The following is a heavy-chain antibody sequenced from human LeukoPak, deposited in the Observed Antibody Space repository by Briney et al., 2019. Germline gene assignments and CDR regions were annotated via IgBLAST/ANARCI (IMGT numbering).Heavy chain of an antibody. CDR2: IYPGDSDT. V-gene: IGHV5-51*01. J-gene: IGHJ6*02. Sequence: GESLQISCKGSGYSFTSYWIGWVRPLPGKGLEWMGIIYPGDSDTRYSPSFQGQVTISADKSISTAYLQWSSLKASGTAMYYCARAFWSGYYYYGMDVWGQGTTVTVSS. CDR1: GYSFTSYW. CDR3: ARAFWSGYYYYGMDV. D-gene: IGHD3-3*01.